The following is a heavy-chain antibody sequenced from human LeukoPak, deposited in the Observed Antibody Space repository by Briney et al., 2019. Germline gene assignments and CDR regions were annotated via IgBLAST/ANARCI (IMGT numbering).Heavy chain of an antibody. Sequence: LSLTCTVSGGSISSGDYYWSWIRQPPGKGLEWVSYISSSSSTIYYADSVKGRFTISRDNAKNSLYLQMNSLRAEDTAVYYCARGLRGYSYGPTPFDYWGQGTLVTVSS. J-gene: IGHJ4*02. D-gene: IGHD5-18*01. CDR2: ISSSSSTI. V-gene: IGHV3-11*04. CDR1: GGSISSGDYY. CDR3: ARGLRGYSYGPTPFDY.